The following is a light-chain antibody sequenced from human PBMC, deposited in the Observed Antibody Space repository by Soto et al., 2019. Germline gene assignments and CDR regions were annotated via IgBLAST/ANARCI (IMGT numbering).Light chain of an antibody. CDR2: TNH. Sequence: QSVLTQPPSASGTPGQRVTISCSGSSSNIGRNTSNLYQQHPATAPKPRMYTNHQRPTGRPDRFSGSESCTSTTLASNGLQSEDEADYYSATLNDSLNALDVFGNGTKVTVL. V-gene: IGLV1-44*01. CDR1: SSNIGRNT. CDR3: ATLNDSLNALDV. J-gene: IGLJ1*01.